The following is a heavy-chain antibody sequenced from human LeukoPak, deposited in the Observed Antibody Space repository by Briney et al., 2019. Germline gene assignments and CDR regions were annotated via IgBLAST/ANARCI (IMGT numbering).Heavy chain of an antibody. J-gene: IGHJ1*01. CDR2: ITTSGGST. Sequence: GGSLRLSCAASGFTFSSHAMSWVRQAPGKGLEWVSSITTSGGSTSYADSVRGRFTISRDNSKNTLYLLMNSLRAEDTALYYCVCYDNAAEYFHYWGQGTLVTVSS. CDR3: VCYDNAAEYFHY. V-gene: IGHV3-23*01. D-gene: IGHD3-22*01. CDR1: GFTFSSHA.